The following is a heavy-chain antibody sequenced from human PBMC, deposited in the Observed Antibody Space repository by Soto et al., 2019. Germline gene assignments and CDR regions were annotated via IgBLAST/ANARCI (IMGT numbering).Heavy chain of an antibody. CDR1: GFTFSSYW. Sequence: GGSLRLSCAASGFTFSSYWMHWVRQAPGKGLVWVSRINSDGSSTSYADSVKGRFTISRDNAKNTLHLQMNSLRAEDTAVYYCARPTLRPEYIWGSYRSVDYFDYWGQGTLVTVSS. D-gene: IGHD3-16*02. J-gene: IGHJ4*02. CDR2: INSDGSST. V-gene: IGHV3-74*01. CDR3: ARPTLRPEYIWGSYRSVDYFDY.